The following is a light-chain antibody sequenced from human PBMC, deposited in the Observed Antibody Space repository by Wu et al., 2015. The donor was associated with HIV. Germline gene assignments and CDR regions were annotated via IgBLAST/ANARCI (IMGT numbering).Light chain of an antibody. CDR3: QQYHIWPPIT. CDR1: QSVSSN. J-gene: IGKJ5*01. V-gene: IGKV3-15*01. CDR2: GAS. Sequence: EIVMTQSPATLSLSPGERATLSCRASQSVSSNLAWYRQKSGQSPRLLIHGASTRATGIPARFSGSGAGTEFTLTISSVQSEDVALYYCQQYHIWPPITFGQGTRXDIK.